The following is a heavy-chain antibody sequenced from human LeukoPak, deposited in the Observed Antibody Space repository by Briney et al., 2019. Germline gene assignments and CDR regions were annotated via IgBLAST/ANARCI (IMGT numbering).Heavy chain of an antibody. V-gene: IGHV3-21*01. D-gene: IGHD6-13*01. J-gene: IGHJ4*02. Sequence: GGSLRLSCAASGFTFSNYGMHWVRQAPGKGLEWVSSISSSSSYIYYADSVKGRFTISRDNAKNSLYLQMNSLRAEDTAVYYCARVVGAAEEYWGQGTLVTVSS. CDR3: ARVVGAAEEY. CDR1: GFTFSNYG. CDR2: ISSSSSYI.